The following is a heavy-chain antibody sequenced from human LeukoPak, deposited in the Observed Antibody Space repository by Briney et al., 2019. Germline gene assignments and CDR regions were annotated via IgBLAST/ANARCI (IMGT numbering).Heavy chain of an antibody. CDR1: GGSINSYY. V-gene: IGHV4-4*07. J-gene: IGHJ1*01. Sequence: SETLSLTCTVSGGSINSYYWSWIRQPAGKGLEWIGRIYTSGSTNYNPSLKSRVTMSVDTSKNQFSLKLSSVTAADTAVYYCAGGGIAVAGNRKYFQHWGQGTLVTVSS. CDR3: AGGGIAVAGNRKYFQH. CDR2: IYTSGST. D-gene: IGHD6-19*01.